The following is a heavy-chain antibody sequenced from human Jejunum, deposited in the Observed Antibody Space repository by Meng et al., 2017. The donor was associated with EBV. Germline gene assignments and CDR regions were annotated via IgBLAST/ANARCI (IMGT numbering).Heavy chain of an antibody. D-gene: IGHD3-16*02. CDR2: VSSGGDNT. Sequence: EVQLVESXXGLVQXGGSLRLSXAASGFTFNIYAMSWVRQAPGKGLEWVSAVSSGGDNTYYADSVKGRFTISRDSSKNTLYLQMNSLRAEDTAIYYCAKDLSDSGTYRKYFDYWGQGTLVTVSS. V-gene: IGHV3-23*04. CDR3: AKDLSDSGTYRKYFDY. CDR1: GFTFNIYA. J-gene: IGHJ4*02.